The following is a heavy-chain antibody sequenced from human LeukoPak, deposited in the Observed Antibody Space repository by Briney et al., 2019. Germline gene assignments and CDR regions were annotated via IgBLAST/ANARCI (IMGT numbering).Heavy chain of an antibody. J-gene: IGHJ6*02. CDR2: IYYSGST. CDR3: ASVPPGYYYGMDV. Sequence: SETLSLTCTVSGGSISSGGYYWSWIRQHPGKGLEWIGYIYYSGSTYYNPSLKSRVTISVDTSKNQFSLKLSSVTAADTAVYYCASVPPGYYYGMDVWSQGTTVTVSS. D-gene: IGHD2-2*01. CDR1: GGSISSGGYY. V-gene: IGHV4-31*03.